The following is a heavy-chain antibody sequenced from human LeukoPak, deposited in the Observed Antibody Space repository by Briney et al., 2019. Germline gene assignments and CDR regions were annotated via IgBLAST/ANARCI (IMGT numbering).Heavy chain of an antibody. CDR2: IWYDGSNK. D-gene: IGHD6-6*01. J-gene: IGHJ5*02. V-gene: IGHV3-33*01. CDR1: GFTFSSYG. Sequence: PGRSLRLSCAASGFTFSSYGMHWVRQAPGKGLEWVAVIWYDGSNKYYADSVKDRFTISRDNSKNTLYLQMNSLRAEDTAVYYCARDPQEYSSSQNWFDPWGQGTLVTVSS. CDR3: ARDPQEYSSSQNWFDP.